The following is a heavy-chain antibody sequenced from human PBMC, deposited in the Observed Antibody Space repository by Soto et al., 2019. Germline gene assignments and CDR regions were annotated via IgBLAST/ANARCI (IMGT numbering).Heavy chain of an antibody. Sequence: ASVKGACKASGYTFTSYGISWVRQAPGQGLEWMGWISAYNGNTNYAQKLQGRVTMTTDTSTSTAYMELRSLRSDDTAVYYCAIDYGLRSFSSCWYHGRDVRGQGSTVIVSS. V-gene: IGHV1-18*01. CDR3: AIDYGLRSFSSCWYHGRDV. CDR2: ISAYNGNT. J-gene: IGHJ6*02. CDR1: GYTFTSYG. D-gene: IGHD6-13*01.